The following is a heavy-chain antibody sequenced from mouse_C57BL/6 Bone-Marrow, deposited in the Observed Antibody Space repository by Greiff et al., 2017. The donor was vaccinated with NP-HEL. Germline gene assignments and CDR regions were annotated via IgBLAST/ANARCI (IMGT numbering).Heavy chain of an antibody. CDR3: ARRYGGAFAY. D-gene: IGHD2-14*01. CDR1: GYTFTDYY. V-gene: IGHV1-26*01. Sequence: VQLQQSGPELVKPGASVKISCKASGYTFTDYYMNWVKQSHGKSLEWIGDINPNNGGTSYNQKFKGKATLTVDKSSSTAYMELRSLTSEDSAVYYCARRYGGAFAYWGQGTLVTVSA. J-gene: IGHJ3*01. CDR2: INPNNGGT.